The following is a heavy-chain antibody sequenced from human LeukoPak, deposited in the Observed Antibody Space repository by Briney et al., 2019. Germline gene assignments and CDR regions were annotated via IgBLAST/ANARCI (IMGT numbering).Heavy chain of an antibody. D-gene: IGHD3-10*01. J-gene: IGHJ3*02. Sequence: PGGSLRLSCAASGFTFNSYWMHWVRQAPGKGLVWVARINSDGSETNYADSVKGRFTISRDNSKNTLYLQMNSLRAEDTAVYYCAKAWFGESYDAFDIWGQGTMVTVSS. CDR2: INSDGSET. V-gene: IGHV3-74*01. CDR1: GFTFNSYW. CDR3: AKAWFGESYDAFDI.